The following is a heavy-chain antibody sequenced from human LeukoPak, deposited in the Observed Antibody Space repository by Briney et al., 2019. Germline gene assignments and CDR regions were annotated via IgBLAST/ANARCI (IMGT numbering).Heavy chain of an antibody. CDR1: GGSISSYY. V-gene: IGHV4-59*01. J-gene: IGHJ2*01. CDR3: ARSLYPNWYFDL. D-gene: IGHD2-2*01. Sequence: PETLSLTCTVSGGSISSYYWSWIRQPPGKGLEWIGYIYCSGSTNYNPSLKSRVTISVDTSKNQFSLKLSSVTAADTAVYYCARSLYPNWYFDLWGRGTLVTVSS. CDR2: IYCSGST.